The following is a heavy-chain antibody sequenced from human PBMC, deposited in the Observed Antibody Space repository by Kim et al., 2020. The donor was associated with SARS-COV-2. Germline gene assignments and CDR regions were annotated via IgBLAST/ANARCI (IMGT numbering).Heavy chain of an antibody. Sequence: GGSLSLSCVASGFTFTNYIIHWVRQSPGKGLEYVSAISGNGGSTHYASSVKGRFTISRDNSRNTVYLQMGSLRSEDMAVYYCTKGYDILTGHPHAIDVWGQGTAVTVAS. J-gene: IGHJ6*02. V-gene: IGHV3-64*01. CDR2: ISGNGGST. CDR1: GFTFTNYI. CDR3: TKGYDILTGHPHAIDV. D-gene: IGHD3-9*01.